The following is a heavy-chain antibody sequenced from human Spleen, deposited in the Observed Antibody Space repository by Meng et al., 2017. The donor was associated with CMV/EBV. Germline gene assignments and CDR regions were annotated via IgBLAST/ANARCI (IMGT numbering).Heavy chain of an antibody. V-gene: IGHV1-2*02. J-gene: IGHJ4*02. CDR2: IKLNSGGT. Sequence: ASVKVSCKASGYTFTDYYVHWVRQAPGQGLEWMGWIKLNSGGTKYAQKFQGRVTMTRDTSISTAYMELRSLRSDDTAVYYCARVPQGYDSSGYYPFDYWGQGTLVTVSS. CDR1: GYTFTDYY. D-gene: IGHD3-22*01. CDR3: ARVPQGYDSSGYYPFDY.